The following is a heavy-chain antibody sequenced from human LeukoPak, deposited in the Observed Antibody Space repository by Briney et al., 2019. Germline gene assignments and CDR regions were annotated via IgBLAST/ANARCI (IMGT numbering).Heavy chain of an antibody. Sequence: PGGSLRLSCAASGFTFSSYAMSWVRQAPGKGLEWVSAISGSGGSTYYADSVKGRFTISRDNSKNTLYLQVNSLRAEDTAVYYCAKDRPGSGYPAPFDYWGQGTLVTVSS. V-gene: IGHV3-23*01. D-gene: IGHD3-22*01. CDR3: AKDRPGSGYPAPFDY. J-gene: IGHJ4*02. CDR1: GFTFSSYA. CDR2: ISGSGGST.